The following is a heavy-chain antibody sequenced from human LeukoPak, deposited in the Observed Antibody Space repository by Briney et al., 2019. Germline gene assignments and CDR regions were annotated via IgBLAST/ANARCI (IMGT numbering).Heavy chain of an antibody. CDR3: AREYTLYRSGWFLDY. V-gene: IGHV4-59*01. CDR1: GGSISGYH. D-gene: IGHD6-19*01. Sequence: PSETLSLTCNVSGGSISGYHWSWIRQPPGKGLEWLGYIYYSGSSNYNPSLKSRVTMSADTSKNQFSLKLSSVTAADTAVYYCAREYTLYRSGWFLDYWGQGTVVTVSS. J-gene: IGHJ4*02. CDR2: IYYSGSS.